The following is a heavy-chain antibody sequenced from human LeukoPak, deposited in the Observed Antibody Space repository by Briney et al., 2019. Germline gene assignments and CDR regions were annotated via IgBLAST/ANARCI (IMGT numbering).Heavy chain of an antibody. D-gene: IGHD2-8*02. J-gene: IGHJ4*02. V-gene: IGHV4-59*12. CDR1: GGSMSNYY. CDR2: IYYSGST. CDR3: ARDDRLVGSFDY. Sequence: PSETLSLTCTVSGGSMSNYYWSWIRQPPGKGLEWIGYIYYSGSTNYNPSLKSRVTISIDTSKNQFSLKLSSVTAADTAVYYCARDDRLVGSFDYWGQGTLVTVSS.